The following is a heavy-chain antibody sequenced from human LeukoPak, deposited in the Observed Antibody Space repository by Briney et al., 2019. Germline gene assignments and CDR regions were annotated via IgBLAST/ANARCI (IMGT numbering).Heavy chain of an antibody. D-gene: IGHD2-15*01. CDR3: ARWGGGNYFDY. Sequence: GGSLRLSCAASRFRFSSYWMGWVRQAPGKGLEWVANINQDGSETYYVDSVKGRFTTSRDNAENSLYLQMNSLRDEDTAVYYCARWGGGNYFDYWGQGTLVTVSS. J-gene: IGHJ4*02. CDR2: INQDGSET. V-gene: IGHV3-7*01. CDR1: RFRFSSYW.